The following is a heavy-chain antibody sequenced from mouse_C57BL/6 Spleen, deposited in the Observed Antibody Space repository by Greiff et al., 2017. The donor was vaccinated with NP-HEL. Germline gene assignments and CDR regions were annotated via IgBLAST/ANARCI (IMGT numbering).Heavy chain of an antibody. CDR2: IYPGDGDT. CDR3: ARKGLNYFDY. J-gene: IGHJ2*01. Sequence: VHLVESGAELVKPGASVKISCKASGYAFSSYWMNWVKQRPGKGLEWIGQIYPGDGDTNYNGKFKGKATLTADKSSSTAYMQLSSLTSEDSAVYFCARKGLNYFDYWGQGTTLTVSS. CDR1: GYAFSSYW. V-gene: IGHV1-80*01.